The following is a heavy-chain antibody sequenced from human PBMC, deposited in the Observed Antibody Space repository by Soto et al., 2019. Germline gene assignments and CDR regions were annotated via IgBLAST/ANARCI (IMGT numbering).Heavy chain of an antibody. CDR3: ARGNVLAGSGGDRFDP. Sequence: QVQLVESGGGVVQPGRSLRLSCTASGFSFSTSGMHWVRQAPGKGLEWVAVIWYDGSNKFYSDSVNGRFTISRDNTGNTLYLQMKSLRIEDTAVYYCARGNVLAGSGGDRFDPWGQGTLVTVSS. D-gene: IGHD2-8*02. CDR1: GFSFSTSG. CDR2: IWYDGSNK. V-gene: IGHV3-33*01. J-gene: IGHJ5*02.